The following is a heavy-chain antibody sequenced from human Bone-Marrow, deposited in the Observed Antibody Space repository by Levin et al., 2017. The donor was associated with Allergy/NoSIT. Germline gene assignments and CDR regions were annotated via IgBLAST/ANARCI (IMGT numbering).Heavy chain of an antibody. Sequence: PGGSLRLSCAASGFTFYNYAMHWVRQVPGKGLEWVSGITLNSITITYADSVKGRFTISRDNAKNSLYLQMNSPRADDTALYYCVKDIYEVSGWHGGAFDIWGQGTMVSVSS. V-gene: IGHV3-9*01. D-gene: IGHD6-19*01. CDR3: VKDIYEVSGWHGGAFDI. CDR2: ITLNSITI. J-gene: IGHJ3*02. CDR1: GFTFYNYA.